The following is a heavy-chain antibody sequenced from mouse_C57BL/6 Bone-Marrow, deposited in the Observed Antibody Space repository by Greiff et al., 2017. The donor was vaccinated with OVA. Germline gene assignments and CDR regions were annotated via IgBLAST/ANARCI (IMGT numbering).Heavy chain of an antibody. J-gene: IGHJ1*03. Sequence: EVMLVESEGGLVQPGSSMKLSCTASGFTFSDYYMAWVRQVPEKGLEWVANINYDGSSTYYLDSLKSRFIISRDNAKNILYLQMSSLKSEDTATYYWARDGGGYYLPDWYFDVWGTGTTVTVSS. CDR1: GFTFSDYY. CDR2: INYDGSST. CDR3: ARDGGGYYLPDWYFDV. D-gene: IGHD2-3*01. V-gene: IGHV5-16*01.